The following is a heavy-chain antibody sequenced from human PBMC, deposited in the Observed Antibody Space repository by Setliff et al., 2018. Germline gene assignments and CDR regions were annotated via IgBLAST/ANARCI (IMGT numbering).Heavy chain of an antibody. CDR1: GFTFNNYA. CDR3: AKVPGIATAGQTDSYYYYYYYMDV. J-gene: IGHJ6*03. V-gene: IGHV3-23*01. D-gene: IGHD6-13*01. CDR2: ISASGGST. Sequence: GGSLRLSCAASGFTFNNYAMSWVRQAPGKGLEWVLSISASGGSTYYADSVKGRYTISRDNSKNTLYLQMSSLRAEDTAVYYCAKVPGIATAGQTDSYYYYYYYMDVWGKGTTVTVSS.